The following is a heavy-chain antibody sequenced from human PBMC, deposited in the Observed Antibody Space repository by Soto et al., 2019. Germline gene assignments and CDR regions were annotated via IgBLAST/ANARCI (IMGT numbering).Heavy chain of an antibody. V-gene: IGHV3-23*01. CDR2: ISGSGGST. J-gene: IGHJ4*02. CDR3: AKDGLRPTKYFDY. CDR1: GFTFSSYA. D-gene: IGHD5-18*01. Sequence: VGSLRLSCAASGFTFSSYAMSWVRQAPGKGLEWVSAISGSGGSTYYADSVKGRFTISRDNSKNTLYLQMNSLRAEDTAVYYCAKDGLRPTKYFDYWGQGTLVTVSS.